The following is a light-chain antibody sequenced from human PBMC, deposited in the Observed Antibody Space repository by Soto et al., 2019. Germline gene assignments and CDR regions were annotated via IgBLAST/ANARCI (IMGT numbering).Light chain of an antibody. J-gene: IGKJ4*01. CDR1: QSVNSN. CDR3: QQYSFWPPLT. V-gene: IGKV3-15*01. Sequence: EIVMTQSPATLSVAPGEIATLSCRASQSVNSNLAWYRQKTGQAPRLLIPDASTRATGVPARCSGSGSGTEFTLTISSLQSEDSGIYYCQQYSFWPPLTFGGGTKVEIK. CDR2: DAS.